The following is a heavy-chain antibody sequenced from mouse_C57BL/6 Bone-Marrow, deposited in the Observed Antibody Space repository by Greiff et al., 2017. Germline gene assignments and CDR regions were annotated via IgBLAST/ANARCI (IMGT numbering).Heavy chain of an antibody. CDR3: ARYDRGAY. J-gene: IGHJ3*01. CDR1: GYTFTRYR. V-gene: IGHV1-53*01. CDR2: INPSNGGT. D-gene: IGHD2-3*01. Sequence: QVQLQQPGTELVKPGASVKLSCKASGYTFTRYRMHWVKQRPGQGLEWIGNINPSNGGTNYQEKFKSKATLTVDKSSSADYMQLSSLTSEDSAFYYCARYDRGAYWCQGTRVTVSA.